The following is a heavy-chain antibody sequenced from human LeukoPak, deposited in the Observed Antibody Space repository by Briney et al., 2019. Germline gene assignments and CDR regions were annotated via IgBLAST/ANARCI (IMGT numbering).Heavy chain of an antibody. D-gene: IGHD6-19*01. J-gene: IGHJ5*02. CDR1: GFTFDNYA. V-gene: IGHV3-9*01. CDR2: ISWNSGSI. Sequence: GRSLRLSCAASGFTFDNYAMHWVRQAPGKGLEWVSGISWNSGSIGYADSVKGRFTISRDNAKNSQYLQMNSLRAEDTALYYCAKDSKSVAGKNNWFDPWGQGTLVTVSS. CDR3: AKDSKSVAGKNNWFDP.